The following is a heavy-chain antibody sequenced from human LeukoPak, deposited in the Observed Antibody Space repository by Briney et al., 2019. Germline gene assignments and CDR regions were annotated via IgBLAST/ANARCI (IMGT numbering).Heavy chain of an antibody. CDR3: ARARGYCSGGSCFSYVPYYFDY. V-gene: IGHV3-21*01. Sequence: PGGSLRLSCAASGFTFRSYSMNWVRQAPGKGLEWVSSISSSSSYIYYADSVKGRFTISRDNAKNSLYLQKNSLRAEDTAVYYCARARGYCSGGSCFSYVPYYFDYRGQGTLVTVSS. J-gene: IGHJ4*02. D-gene: IGHD2-15*01. CDR2: ISSSSSYI. CDR1: GFTFRSYS.